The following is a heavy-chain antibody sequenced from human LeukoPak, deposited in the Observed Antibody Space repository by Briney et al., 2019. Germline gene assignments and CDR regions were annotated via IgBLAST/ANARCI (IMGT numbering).Heavy chain of an antibody. V-gene: IGHV4-59*01. J-gene: IGHJ2*01. CDR1: GGSISSYY. CDR3: ARARAAAGSSSYWYFDL. CDR2: IYYSGST. D-gene: IGHD6-13*01. Sequence: PSETLSLTCTVSGGSISSYYWSWIRQPPGKGLEWIGYIYYSGSTNYNPSLKSRVTISVDTSKNQFSLKLSSVTAADTAVYYCARARAAAGSSSYWYFDLWGRGTLVTVSS.